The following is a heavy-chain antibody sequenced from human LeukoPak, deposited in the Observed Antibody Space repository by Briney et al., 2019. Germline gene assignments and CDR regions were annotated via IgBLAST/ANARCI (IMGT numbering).Heavy chain of an antibody. V-gene: IGHV3-66*01. Sequence: PGGSLRLSCAASGFTVSSNYMSWVRQAPGKGLEWVSVIYSGGSTYYADSVKGRFTISRDNAKNSLYLQMNSLRAEDTAVYYCARELGSSSWYLAYWGQGTLVTVSS. CDR1: GFTVSSNY. J-gene: IGHJ4*02. CDR2: IYSGGST. D-gene: IGHD6-13*01. CDR3: ARELGSSSWYLAY.